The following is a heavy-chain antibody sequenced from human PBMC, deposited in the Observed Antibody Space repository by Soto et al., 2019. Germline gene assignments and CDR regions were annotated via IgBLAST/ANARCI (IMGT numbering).Heavy chain of an antibody. CDR3: ARDRITIFGEQADAFDL. Sequence: VKVSCKACGYTFTSYGISWVRQAPGQGLEWMGWISAYNGNTNFAQKLQDRVTMTTDTSTSTAYMELRSLRSDDTAVYYCARDRITIFGEQADAFDLWGQGTMVTVSS. J-gene: IGHJ3*01. D-gene: IGHD3-3*01. CDR1: GYTFTSYG. V-gene: IGHV1-18*01. CDR2: ISAYNGNT.